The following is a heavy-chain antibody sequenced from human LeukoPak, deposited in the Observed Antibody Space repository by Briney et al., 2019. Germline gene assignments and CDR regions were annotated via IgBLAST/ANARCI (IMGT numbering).Heavy chain of an antibody. CDR2: INHSGST. D-gene: IGHD3-10*01. V-gene: IGHV4-34*01. Sequence: PSETLSLTCAVYGGSFSGYYWSWIRQPPGKGLEWIGEINHSGSTNYNPSLKSRVTISVDTSKNQLSLKLSSVTAADTAVYYCAILWFGEAHAFDIWGQGTMVTVSS. CDR3: AILWFGEAHAFDI. CDR1: GGSFSGYY. J-gene: IGHJ3*02.